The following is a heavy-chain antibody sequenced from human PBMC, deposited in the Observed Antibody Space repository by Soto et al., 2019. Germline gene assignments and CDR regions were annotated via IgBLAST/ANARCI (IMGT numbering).Heavy chain of an antibody. CDR1: GFTFSNFG. D-gene: IGHD1-7*01. V-gene: IGHV3-30*18. CDR3: VKGSDVARQELDY. Sequence: QVQLVESGGGVVQPGRSLRLSCAASGFTFSNFGMHWVRQAPGKGREWVAAISADGSDKYFSGSVKGRFTISRDNSTNTLFLQMNSITLEDTAVYYCVKGSDVARQELDYWCQGTVVMVSS. CDR2: ISADGSDK. J-gene: IGHJ4*02.